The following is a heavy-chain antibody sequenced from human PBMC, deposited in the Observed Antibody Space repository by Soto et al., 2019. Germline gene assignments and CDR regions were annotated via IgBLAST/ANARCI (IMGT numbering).Heavy chain of an antibody. CDR3: AHTLITYYYYSSGYFSVWDYYYGMDV. V-gene: IGHV2-5*02. Sequence: QITLKESGPTLVKPTQTLTLTCTFSGFSLSTSGVGVGWIRQPPGKALEWLALIYLDDDKRYSPSLKSRLTLTKDTSKSQVVLTMTNMDPVDTATYYCAHTLITYYYYSSGYFSVWDYYYGMDVWGQGTTVTVSS. CDR2: IYLDDDK. J-gene: IGHJ6*02. D-gene: IGHD3-22*01. CDR1: GFSLSTSGVG.